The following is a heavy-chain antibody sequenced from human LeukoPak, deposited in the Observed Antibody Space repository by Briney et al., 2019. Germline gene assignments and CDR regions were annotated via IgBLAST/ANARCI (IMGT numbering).Heavy chain of an antibody. V-gene: IGHV4-4*02. CDR2: IFYSGST. Sequence: PSETLSLTCAVSGGSISSSTWWPWVRQPPGKGLEWIGEIFYSGSTNSNPSLKSRLTMSVDESKHEFSLKLTSVTAADTAVYYCASGGLVSRYLDHWGQGTLVTVSP. D-gene: IGHD3-9*01. CDR3: ASGGLVSRYLDH. CDR1: GGSISSSTW. J-gene: IGHJ4*02.